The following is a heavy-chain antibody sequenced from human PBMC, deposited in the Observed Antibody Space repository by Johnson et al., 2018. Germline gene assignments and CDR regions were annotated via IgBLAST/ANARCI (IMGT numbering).Heavy chain of an antibody. J-gene: IGHJ3*02. V-gene: IGHV3-30*03. D-gene: IGHD3-10*01. CDR3: AREQDYYGSEIPDAFDI. Sequence: QVQLVESGGVVVQPGGSLRLSCAASGFTFSSYAMSWVRQAPGKGLEWVAVISYDGSNKYYADSVKGRFTISRDNSKNTLYLQMNSLGAEDTAVYYWAREQDYYGSEIPDAFDIWGQGTMVTVSS. CDR1: GFTFSSYA. CDR2: ISYDGSNK.